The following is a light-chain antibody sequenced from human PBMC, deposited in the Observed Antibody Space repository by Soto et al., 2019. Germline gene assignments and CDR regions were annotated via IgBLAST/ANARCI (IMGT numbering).Light chain of an antibody. J-gene: IGKJ2*01. CDR2: DAS. CDR1: QSVSYY. V-gene: IGKV3-20*01. Sequence: EIVLTQSPGTLSLSPGERGTLSCRASQSVSYYVAWYQQKSGQAPRLLIYDASRRATGIPDRFSGSGYGTDFTLTISRLEPEDFAVYYCQPYSSAPRMYVFGHGTKLEIK. CDR3: QPYSSAPRMYV.